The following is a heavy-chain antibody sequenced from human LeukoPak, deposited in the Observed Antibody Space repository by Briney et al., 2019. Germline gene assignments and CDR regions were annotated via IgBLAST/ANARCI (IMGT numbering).Heavy chain of an antibody. J-gene: IGHJ4*02. CDR3: AKDFYGSGSWYYFDY. Sequence: GGSLRLSCAASGFTFDDYAMHWVRQAPGKGLEWVSGISWNSNNIGYADSVKGRFTISRDNAKNSLYLQMSSLRAEDTALYYCAKDFYGSGSWYYFDYWGQGTLVTVSS. CDR2: ISWNSNNI. D-gene: IGHD3-10*01. CDR1: GFTFDDYA. V-gene: IGHV3-9*01.